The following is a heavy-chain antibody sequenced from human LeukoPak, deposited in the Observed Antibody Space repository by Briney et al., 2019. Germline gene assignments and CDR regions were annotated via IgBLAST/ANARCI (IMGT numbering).Heavy chain of an antibody. CDR1: AFTFSIYA. V-gene: IGHV3-23*01. J-gene: IGHJ1*01. CDR2: ISGSGGST. CDR3: AYMVRGPKVGYFQH. Sequence: GGSLRLSCAASAFTFSIYAMSWVRQAPGKGLGWVSTISGSGGSTHYADSVKGRFTISRDNSKNTLYLQMNSLRADDTAVYYCAYMVRGPKVGYFQHWGQGTLVTVSS. D-gene: IGHD3-10*01.